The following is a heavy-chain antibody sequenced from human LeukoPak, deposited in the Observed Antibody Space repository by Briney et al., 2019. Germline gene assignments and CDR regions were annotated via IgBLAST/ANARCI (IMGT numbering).Heavy chain of an antibody. D-gene: IGHD6-19*01. Sequence: GGSLRLSCAASGFTFSSYSMNWVRQAPGKGLEWVSYISSSSSTIYYADSVKGRFTISRDSAKNSLYLQMNSLRAEDTAVYYCAKSRIAVADYYYGMDVWGQGTTVTVSS. CDR1: GFTFSSYS. V-gene: IGHV3-48*04. CDR3: AKSRIAVADYYYGMDV. CDR2: ISSSSSTI. J-gene: IGHJ6*02.